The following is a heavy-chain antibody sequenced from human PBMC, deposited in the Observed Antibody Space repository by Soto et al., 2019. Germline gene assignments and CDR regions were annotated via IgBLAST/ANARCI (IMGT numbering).Heavy chain of an antibody. CDR3: ARDWSRYYDSSGLMWFY. V-gene: IGHV1-18*01. CDR1: GYTFTSYG. J-gene: IGHJ4*02. Sequence: ASVKVSCKASGYTFTSYGISWVRQAPGQGLEWVGWVSAHNGDTRYAQNLQGRITMTTDTFTNTAYMELTSLTSDDTAVYYCARDWSRYYDSSGLMWFYWGQGTLVTVSS. CDR2: VSAHNGDT. D-gene: IGHD3-22*01.